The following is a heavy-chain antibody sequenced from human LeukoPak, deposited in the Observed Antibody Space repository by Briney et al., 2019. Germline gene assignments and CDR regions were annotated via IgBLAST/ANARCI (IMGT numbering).Heavy chain of an antibody. V-gene: IGHV1-3*01. J-gene: IGHJ4*02. CDR2: INAGNGNT. Sequence: ASVKVSCKASGYTSITYGITWVRQAPGQGLEWMGWINAGNGNTKYSQKFQGRVTITRDTSASTAYMELSSLRSEDTAVYYCARGSGSYGGTVYYFDYWGQGTLVTVSS. D-gene: IGHD1-26*01. CDR1: GYTSITYG. CDR3: ARGSGSYGGTVYYFDY.